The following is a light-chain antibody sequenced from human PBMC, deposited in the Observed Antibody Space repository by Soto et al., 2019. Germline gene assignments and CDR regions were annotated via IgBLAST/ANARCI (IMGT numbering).Light chain of an antibody. CDR2: EGS. J-gene: IGLJ1*01. V-gene: IGLV2-23*01. CDR3: CSYAGSSTWV. CDR1: SSDVGSYNF. Sequence: QSALTQPASVSGSPGQSIPISCTGTSSDVGSYNFVSWYQPHPGKAPKVMIYEGSKRPSGVSNRFSGSKSGNTASLTISGLQAEDEADYYCCSYAGSSTWVFGTGTKVTVL.